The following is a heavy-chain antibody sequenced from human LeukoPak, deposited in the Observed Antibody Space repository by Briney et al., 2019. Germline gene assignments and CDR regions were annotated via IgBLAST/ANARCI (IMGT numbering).Heavy chain of an antibody. V-gene: IGHV3-7*01. CDR3: AREMWDIVVVPAALPDY. J-gene: IGHJ4*02. CDR1: GFTFSSYW. Sequence: PGGSLRLSCAASGFTFSSYWMSWVRQAPGKGLEWVANIKQDGSEKYYVDSVKGRFTISRDNAKNSLYLQMNSLRAEDTAVYYCAREMWDIVVVPAALPDYWGQGTLVTVSS. CDR2: IKQDGSEK. D-gene: IGHD2-2*02.